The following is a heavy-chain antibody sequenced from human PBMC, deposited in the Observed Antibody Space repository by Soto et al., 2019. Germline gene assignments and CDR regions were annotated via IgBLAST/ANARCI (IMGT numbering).Heavy chain of an antibody. CDR2: ISYDGSNK. J-gene: IGHJ4*02. CDR1: RFTFSSYA. V-gene: IGHV3-30-3*01. Sequence: QVQLVESGGGVVQPGRSLRLSCAASRFTFSSYAMHWVRQAPGKGLEWVAVISYDGSNKYYADSVKGRFTISRDNSKNTLYLQMSSLRAEDTAVYYCARETEALDYWGQGTLVTVSS. CDR3: ARETEALDY.